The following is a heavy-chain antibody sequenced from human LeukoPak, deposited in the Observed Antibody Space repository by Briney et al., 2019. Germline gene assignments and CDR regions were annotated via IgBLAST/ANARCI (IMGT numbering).Heavy chain of an antibody. J-gene: IGHJ6*02. D-gene: IGHD6-19*01. Sequence: GGSLRLSCAASGFTFSSYAMSWVRQAPGKGLEWVSVIYSGGSTYYADSVKGRFTISRDNSKNTLYLQMNSLRAEDTAVYYCARVSGSGWPHYYYYYGMDVWGQGTTVTVSS. V-gene: IGHV3-66*01. CDR3: ARVSGSGWPHYYYYYGMDV. CDR2: IYSGGST. CDR1: GFTFSSYA.